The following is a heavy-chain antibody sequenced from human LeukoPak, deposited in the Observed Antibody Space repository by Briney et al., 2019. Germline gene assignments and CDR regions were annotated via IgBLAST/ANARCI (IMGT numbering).Heavy chain of an antibody. CDR2: ISWNSGSI. Sequence: GGSLRLSCAASGFTFSSYAMSWVRQAPGKGLEWVSGISWNSGSIGYADSVKGRFTISRDNAKNSLYLQMSSLRAEDTAVYYCARDYGGSSPFDYWGQGTLVTVSS. D-gene: IGHD4-23*01. V-gene: IGHV3-9*01. CDR1: GFTFSSYA. J-gene: IGHJ4*02. CDR3: ARDYGGSSPFDY.